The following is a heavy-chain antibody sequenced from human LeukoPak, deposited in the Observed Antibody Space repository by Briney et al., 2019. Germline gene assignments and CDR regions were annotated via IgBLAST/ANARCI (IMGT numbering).Heavy chain of an antibody. D-gene: IGHD6-6*01. CDR1: GFTFDDYA. J-gene: IGHJ4*02. V-gene: IGHV3-9*01. CDR3: ARGGIAARRYYFDY. CDR2: ISWNSGSI. Sequence: GGSLRLSCAASGFTFDDYAMHWVRQAPGNGLEWVSGISWNSGSIGYADSVKGRFTISRDNAKNSLYLQMNSLRAEDTAVYYCARGGIAARRYYFDYWGQGTLVTVSS.